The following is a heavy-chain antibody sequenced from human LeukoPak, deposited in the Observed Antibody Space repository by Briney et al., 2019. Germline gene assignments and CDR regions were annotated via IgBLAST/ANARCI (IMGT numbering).Heavy chain of an antibody. V-gene: IGHV4-59*01. CDR2: IYYSGST. Sequence: SETLSLTRTVSGGSISSYYWSWIRQPPGKGLEWIGYIYYSGSTNYNPSLKSRVTISVDTSKNQFSLKLSSVTAADKAVYYCARAPVLWFGESRKYYFDYWGQGTLVTVSS. J-gene: IGHJ4*02. D-gene: IGHD3-10*01. CDR3: ARAPVLWFGESRKYYFDY. CDR1: GGSISSYY.